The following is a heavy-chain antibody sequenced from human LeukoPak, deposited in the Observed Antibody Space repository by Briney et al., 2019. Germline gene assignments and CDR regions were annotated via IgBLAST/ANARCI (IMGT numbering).Heavy chain of an antibody. V-gene: IGHV3-33*01. CDR2: IWYDGSNK. CDR1: GFTFSSYG. J-gene: IGHJ4*02. CDR3: ARDGSMVRGVIQYYFDY. Sequence: GGSLRLSCAASGFTFSSYGMHWVRQAPGKGLEWVAVIWYDGSNKCYADSVKGRFTISRDNSKNTLYLQMNSLRAEDTAVYYCARDGSMVRGVIQYYFDYWGQGTLVTVSS. D-gene: IGHD3-10*01.